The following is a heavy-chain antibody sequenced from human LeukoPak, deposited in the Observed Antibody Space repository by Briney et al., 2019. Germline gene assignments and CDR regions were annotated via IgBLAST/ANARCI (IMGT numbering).Heavy chain of an antibody. CDR1: GGSISSYY. J-gene: IGHJ6*03. Sequence: SETLSLTCTVSGGSISSYYWSWIRQPAGKGLEWIGRIYTSGSTNYNPSLKSRVTMSVDTPKNQFSLKLSSVTAAATAVYYCARGGSSSAYYYYYMDAWGKGTTVTVSS. CDR2: IYTSGST. CDR3: ARGGSSSAYYYYYMDA. V-gene: IGHV4-4*07. D-gene: IGHD6-6*01.